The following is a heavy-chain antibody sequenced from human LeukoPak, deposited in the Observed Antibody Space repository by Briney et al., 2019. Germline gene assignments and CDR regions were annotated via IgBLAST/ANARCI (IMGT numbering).Heavy chain of an antibody. CDR3: ASSWGGDAFDI. J-gene: IGHJ3*02. Sequence: GGSLRLSCAASGFTFSSYAMHWVRQAPGKGLEWVAIISYDENNKYYADSVKGRFTISRDNSKNTLYLQMNSLRAEDTAVYYCASSWGGDAFDIWGQGTMVTVSS. CDR1: GFTFSSYA. V-gene: IGHV3-30-3*01. D-gene: IGHD7-27*01. CDR2: ISYDENNK.